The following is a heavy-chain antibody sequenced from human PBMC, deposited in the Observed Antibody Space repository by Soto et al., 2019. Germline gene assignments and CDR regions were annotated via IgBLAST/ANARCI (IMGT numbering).Heavy chain of an antibody. CDR1: GFTFSSYG. D-gene: IGHD2-2*01. Sequence: GGSLRLSCAASGFTFSSYGMHWVRQAPGKGLEWVAAIWYDGSNKYYADSVKGRFTISRDNSKNTLYLQMNSLRAEDTAVYYCARDSVVVVPAAPSYYYYYYYMDVWGKGTTVTVSS. CDR2: IWYDGSNK. J-gene: IGHJ6*03. V-gene: IGHV3-33*01. CDR3: ARDSVVVVPAAPSYYYYYYYMDV.